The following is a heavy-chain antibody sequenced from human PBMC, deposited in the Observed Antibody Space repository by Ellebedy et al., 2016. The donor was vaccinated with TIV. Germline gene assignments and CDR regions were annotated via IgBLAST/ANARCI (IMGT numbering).Heavy chain of an antibody. Sequence: YWIGWVRQMPGKGLEWMGSIYPTDSDTRYSPSFQGQVTISADKSISTAYLQWNSLKASDTAMFYCARPSDWNDGYFHYWGQGTLVTVSS. V-gene: IGHV5-51*01. CDR3: ARPSDWNDGYFHY. J-gene: IGHJ4*02. CDR2: IYPTDSDT. CDR1: YW. D-gene: IGHD1-1*01.